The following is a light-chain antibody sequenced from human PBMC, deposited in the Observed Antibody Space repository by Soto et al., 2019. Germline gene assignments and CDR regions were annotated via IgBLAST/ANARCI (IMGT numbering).Light chain of an antibody. Sequence: EIVLTQSPATLSLSPGERATLSCRASQSVSTKLAWYQQKPGQAPRLLIYDASNRATGIPARFSGSGSGTDFTLTISSLGPEDFAVYYCQQRSNWPPITFGQETRLEIK. CDR2: DAS. V-gene: IGKV3-11*01. J-gene: IGKJ5*01. CDR1: QSVSTK. CDR3: QQRSNWPPIT.